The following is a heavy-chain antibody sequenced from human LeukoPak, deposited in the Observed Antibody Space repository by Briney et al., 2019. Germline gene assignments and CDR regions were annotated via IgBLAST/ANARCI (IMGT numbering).Heavy chain of an antibody. D-gene: IGHD3-22*01. CDR3: ARDLYAYDSSGYYSGSPFDI. Sequence: SETLSLTCTVSGGSISSGDYYWSWIRQPPGKGLEWIGYIYYSGSTYYNPSLKSRVTISVDTSKNQFSLKLSSVTAADTAVYYCARDLYAYDSSGYYSGSPFDIWGQGTMVTVS. V-gene: IGHV4-30-4*01. CDR1: GGSISSGDYY. CDR2: IYYSGST. J-gene: IGHJ3*02.